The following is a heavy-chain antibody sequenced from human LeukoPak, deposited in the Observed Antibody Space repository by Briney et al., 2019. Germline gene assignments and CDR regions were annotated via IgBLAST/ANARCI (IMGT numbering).Heavy chain of an antibody. CDR1: GGIFSSYA. V-gene: IGHV1-69*04. Sequence: ASVKVSCMASGGIFSSYAISWVRQAPGQGLEWMGRIIPIFGIANYAQKFQGRVTITADKSTSTAYMELSSLRSEDTAVYYCARENYGDYEPHRDYWGQGTLVTVSS. D-gene: IGHD4-17*01. CDR2: IIPIFGIA. J-gene: IGHJ4*02. CDR3: ARENYGDYEPHRDY.